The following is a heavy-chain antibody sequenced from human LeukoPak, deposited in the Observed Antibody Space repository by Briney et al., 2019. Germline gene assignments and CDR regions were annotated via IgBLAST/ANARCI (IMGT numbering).Heavy chain of an antibody. J-gene: IGHJ4*02. CDR1: GFTFSSYG. CDR3: ARDPPIQQWLAKDFDY. Sequence: PGGSLRLSCAASGFTFSSYGMHWVRQAPGKGLEWVAVIWYDGSNKYYADSVKGRFTIPRDNSKNTLYLQMNSLRAEDTAVYYCARDPPIQQWLAKDFDYWGQGTLVTVSS. V-gene: IGHV3-33*01. CDR2: IWYDGSNK. D-gene: IGHD6-19*01.